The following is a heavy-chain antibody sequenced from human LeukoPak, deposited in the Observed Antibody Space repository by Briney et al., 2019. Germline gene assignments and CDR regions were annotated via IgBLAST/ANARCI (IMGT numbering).Heavy chain of an antibody. CDR1: GFTFSSYA. Sequence: PGGSLRLSRAASGFTFSSYAMHWVRQAPGKGLEWVAVISYDGSNKYYADSVKGRFTISRDNSRNTLYLQMNSLRAEDTAVYYCASAEDRYDFWSGYYPHAFDIWGQGTMVTVSS. D-gene: IGHD3-3*01. CDR3: ASAEDRYDFWSGYYPHAFDI. J-gene: IGHJ3*02. V-gene: IGHV3-30-3*01. CDR2: ISYDGSNK.